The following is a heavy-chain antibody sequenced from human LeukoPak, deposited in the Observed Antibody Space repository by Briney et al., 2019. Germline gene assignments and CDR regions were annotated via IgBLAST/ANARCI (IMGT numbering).Heavy chain of an antibody. Sequence: GGSLRLSCAAPGFTFSSYSMNWVRQAPGKGLEWVSSISSSSSYIYYADSVKGRFTISRDNAKNSLYLQMNSLRAEDTAVYYCARADSSSWGFDYWGQGTLVTVSS. D-gene: IGHD6-13*01. J-gene: IGHJ4*02. CDR2: ISSSSSYI. CDR3: ARADSSSWGFDY. V-gene: IGHV3-21*01. CDR1: GFTFSSYS.